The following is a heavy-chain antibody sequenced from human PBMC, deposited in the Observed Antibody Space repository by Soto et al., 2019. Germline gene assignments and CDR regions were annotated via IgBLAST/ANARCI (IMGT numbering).Heavy chain of an antibody. Sequence: QVQLQQWGAGLLKPSETLSLTCAVYGGSFSDSYWTWIRQPPGKGLEWIGEINHSGSTNYNPSLKSRVAISVDTSKNQFSLNLTSVTAADTAVYYCGPRGAVADPRGYWGQGTLVTVSS. CDR3: GPRGAVADPRGY. CDR1: GGSFSDSY. V-gene: IGHV4-34*01. CDR2: INHSGST. D-gene: IGHD6-19*01. J-gene: IGHJ4*02.